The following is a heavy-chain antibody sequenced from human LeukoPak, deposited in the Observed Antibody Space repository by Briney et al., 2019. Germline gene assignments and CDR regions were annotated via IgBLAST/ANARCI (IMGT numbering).Heavy chain of an antibody. J-gene: IGHJ4*02. CDR1: GGSVSSGSYY. CDR2: IYYSGST. Sequence: SETLSLTCTVSGGSVSSGSYYWSWIRQPPGKGLEWIGYIYYSGSTNYNPPFKSRVTISVDTSKNQFSLKLSSVTAADTAVYYCARGFRMVDYWGQGTLVTVSS. D-gene: IGHD2-15*01. CDR3: ARGFRMVDY. V-gene: IGHV4-61*01.